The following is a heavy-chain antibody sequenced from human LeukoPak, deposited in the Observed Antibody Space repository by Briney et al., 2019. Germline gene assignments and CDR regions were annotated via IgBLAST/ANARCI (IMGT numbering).Heavy chain of an antibody. CDR3: ARLFGSTGFFFDY. CDR2: RYYRSKWYN. J-gene: IGHJ4*02. CDR1: GDSFSSNSAA. V-gene: IGHV6-1*01. Sequence: SQTLSLTRAISGDSFSSNSAAWPWIRQSPSRGLEWLGRRYYRSKWYNDYAVSVKSRITINPDTSKNQFSLGQSSVTAADTAVYYCARLFGSTGFFFDYWGQGTLVTVSS. D-gene: IGHD3-3*01.